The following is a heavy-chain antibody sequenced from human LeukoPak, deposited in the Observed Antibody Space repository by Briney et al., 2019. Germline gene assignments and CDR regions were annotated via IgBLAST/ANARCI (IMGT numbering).Heavy chain of an antibody. CDR1: GFSLSTSGVG. D-gene: IGHD5-12*01. CDR3: AHRRLGFDY. V-gene: IGHV2-5*02. Sequence: SGPTLIHPPPPRTLTFTFSGFSLSTSGVGVGWIRQPPGKALEWLALIYWDDDKRYSPSLKTSLTITKDTSKNQVVLTMTNMDPVDTATYYCAHRRLGFDYWGQGTPVTVSS. J-gene: IGHJ4*01. CDR2: IYWDDDK.